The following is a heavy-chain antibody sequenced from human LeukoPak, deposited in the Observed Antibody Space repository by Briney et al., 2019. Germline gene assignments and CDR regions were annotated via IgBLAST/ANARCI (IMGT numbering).Heavy chain of an antibody. CDR3: ARGPLLWELTPYYFDY. V-gene: IGHV1-2*02. Sequence: ASVKVSCKASGYTFTGYYMHWVRQAPGQGLGWMGWINPNSGGTNYAQKFQGRVTMTRDTSISTAYMELSRLRSDDTAVYYCARGPLLWELTPYYFDYWGQGTLVTVSS. CDR1: GYTFTGYY. D-gene: IGHD1-26*01. CDR2: INPNSGGT. J-gene: IGHJ4*02.